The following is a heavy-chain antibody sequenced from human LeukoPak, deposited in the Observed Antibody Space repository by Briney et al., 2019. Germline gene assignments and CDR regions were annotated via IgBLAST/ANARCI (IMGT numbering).Heavy chain of an antibody. CDR1: GGSISSGSYY. CDR2: IYTSGST. Sequence: SETLSLTCTVSGGSISSGSYYWSWIRQPAGKGLEWIGRIYTSGSTYYNPSLKSRVTISVDTSKNQFSLKLSSVTAADTAVYYCARHREFNFDYWGQGTLVTVSS. CDR3: ARHREFNFDY. D-gene: IGHD3-10*01. V-gene: IGHV4-61*02. J-gene: IGHJ4*02.